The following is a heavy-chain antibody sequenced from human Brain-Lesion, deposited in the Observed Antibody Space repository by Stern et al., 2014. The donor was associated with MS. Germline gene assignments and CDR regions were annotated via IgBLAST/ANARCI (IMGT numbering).Heavy chain of an antibody. D-gene: IGHD6-13*01. J-gene: IGHJ6*02. CDR1: GYTLTDLS. CDR2: FDPEDGET. Sequence: VQLVQSGAEVKKPGASLKVSCKVSGYTLTDLSMHWVRQAPGKGLEWMGSFDPEDGETIYAQKFQGRVTMTEDTSTDTAYMELSSLRSEDTAVYYCATGDFRQQLVPGPYYFYGMDVWGQGTTVTVSS. V-gene: IGHV1-24*01. CDR3: ATGDFRQQLVPGPYYFYGMDV.